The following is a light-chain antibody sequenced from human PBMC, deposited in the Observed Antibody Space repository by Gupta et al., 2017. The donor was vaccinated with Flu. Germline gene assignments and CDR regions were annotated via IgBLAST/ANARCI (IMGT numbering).Light chain of an antibody. Sequence: SSELTQDPGVSVALGQTVTITCEGDSLISDYASWYQHTPGQAHVLNIYGENKRPSGIPDRVCGSRSRNAASLTITGAQAEDEADSDCNSRDSSGNHLWVFGGGTKLTVL. J-gene: IGLJ3*02. V-gene: IGLV3-19*01. CDR2: GEN. CDR1: SLISDY. CDR3: NSRDSSGNHLWV.